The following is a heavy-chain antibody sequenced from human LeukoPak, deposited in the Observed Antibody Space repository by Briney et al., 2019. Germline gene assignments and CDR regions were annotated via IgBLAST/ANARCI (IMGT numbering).Heavy chain of an antibody. CDR1: GGSFSGYY. V-gene: IGHV4-34*01. CDR2: INHSGGT. Sequence: PSETLSLTCAVYGGSFSGYYWSWIRQPPEKGLEWIGEINHSGGTNYNPSLKSRVTISVDTSKNQFSLKLSSVTAADTAVYYCASPFDYWGQGTLVTVSS. J-gene: IGHJ4*02. CDR3: ASPFDY.